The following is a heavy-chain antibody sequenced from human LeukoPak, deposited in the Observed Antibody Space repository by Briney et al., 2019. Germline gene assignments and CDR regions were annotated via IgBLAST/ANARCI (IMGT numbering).Heavy chain of an antibody. J-gene: IGHJ4*02. CDR3: ARELVVAATNYFDY. CDR2: INDSEST. CDR1: GGSFSGYY. V-gene: IGHV4-34*01. Sequence: SETLSLTCAVYGGSFSGYYWSWIRQPPGKGLEWIGEINDSESTNYNPSLKSRVTMSVDTSKNQFSLKLTSVTAADTAVYYCARELVVAATNYFDYWGQGTLVTVSS. D-gene: IGHD2-15*01.